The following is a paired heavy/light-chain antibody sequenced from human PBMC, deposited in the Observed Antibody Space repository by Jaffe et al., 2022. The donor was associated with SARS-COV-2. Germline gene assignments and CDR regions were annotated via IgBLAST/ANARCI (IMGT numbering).Heavy chain of an antibody. CDR2: INHSGST. V-gene: IGHV4-34*01. J-gene: IGHJ6*02. CDR3: ARGTYGYGEKKKYFFYGLDV. Sequence: QVQLRQWGAGLLKPSETLSLVCELSGESFSGYFWGWIRQSPETGLAWIGEINHSGSTDYNPSLKSRVAISIDTSKNQFSLNLTSVTAADTGMYFCARGTYGYGEKKKYFFYGLDVWGQGTTVTVSS. CDR1: GESFSGYF. D-gene: IGHD5-18*01.
Light chain of an antibody. J-gene: IGKJ1*01. CDR2: AAS. V-gene: IGKV1-17*01. CDR1: RGIRED. CDR3: LQHNAYPRT. Sequence: DIQMTQSPSSLSASVGDRVTITCRASRGIREDLGWYQQKPGEPPKRLIYAASRLQTGVPSRFSGSGSGTEFTLTIDSLQPEDFATYYCLQHNAYPRTFGQGTKVAI.